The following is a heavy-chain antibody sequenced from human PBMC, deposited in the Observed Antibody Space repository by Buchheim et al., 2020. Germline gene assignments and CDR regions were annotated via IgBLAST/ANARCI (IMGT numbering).Heavy chain of an antibody. CDR3: AKDGYSSGWGFDY. CDR1: GYTFSNYA. Sequence: EVQLLESGGGLVRPGGSVRLSCVGSGYTFSNYAMSWVRQAPGKGLEWVSAISSGAGGIKYADSVKGRFTISRDNSRTTLYLQMNSLTAEDTAIYYCAKDGYSSGWGFDYWGQGTL. V-gene: IGHV3-23*01. D-gene: IGHD6-19*01. CDR2: ISSGAGGI. J-gene: IGHJ4*02.